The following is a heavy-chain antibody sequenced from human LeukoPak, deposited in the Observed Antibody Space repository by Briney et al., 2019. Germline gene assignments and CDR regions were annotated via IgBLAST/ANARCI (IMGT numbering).Heavy chain of an antibody. D-gene: IGHD2-8*01. CDR3: VRNNAMDV. V-gene: IGHV3-30-3*01. CDR1: GFTFSSYA. Sequence: PGGSLRLSCAASGFTFSSYAMHWVRQAPGKGLEWVAVISYDGSNKYYADSVKGRFTISRDNAKNSLYLQMNSLRAEDTALYYCVRNNAMDVWGQGTTVIVSS. CDR2: ISYDGSNK. J-gene: IGHJ6*02.